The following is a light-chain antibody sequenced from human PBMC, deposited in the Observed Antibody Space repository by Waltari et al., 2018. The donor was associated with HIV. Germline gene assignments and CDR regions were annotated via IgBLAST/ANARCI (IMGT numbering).Light chain of an antibody. J-gene: IGLJ3*02. V-gene: IGLV1-40*01. CDR3: QSYDNTLSGSRV. CDR1: TSNIGSNHD. CDR2: GDS. Sequence: SVLMQPPSVSGAPGHRVTISCTGNTSNIGSNHDVYWNQHFQGTAPQLLIYGDSVRPSGVPDRFSGSKAGTSASLAITGLQAEDEGYYYCQSYDNTLSGSRVFGGGTKVTVL.